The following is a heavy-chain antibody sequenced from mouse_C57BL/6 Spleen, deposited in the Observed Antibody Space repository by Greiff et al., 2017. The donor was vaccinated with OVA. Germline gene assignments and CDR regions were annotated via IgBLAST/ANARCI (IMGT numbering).Heavy chain of an antibody. CDR2: IWSGGST. CDR1: GFSLTSYG. V-gene: IGHV2-2*01. CDR3: ARIDYDDGWYFDV. J-gene: IGHJ1*03. Sequence: VKLMESGPGLVQPSQSLSITCTVSGFSLTSYGVHWVRQSPGKGLEWLGVIWSGGSTDYNAAFISRLSISKDNSKSQVFFKMNSLQADDTAIYYCARIDYDDGWYFDVWGTGTTVTVSS. D-gene: IGHD2-4*01.